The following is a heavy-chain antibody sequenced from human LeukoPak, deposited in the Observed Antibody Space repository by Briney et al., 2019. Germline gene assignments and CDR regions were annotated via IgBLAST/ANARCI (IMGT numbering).Heavy chain of an antibody. CDR2: ISYDGSNK. V-gene: IGHV3-30*18. CDR1: GFTFSSYG. CDR3: AKRHYYDSTGYSNFDS. J-gene: IGHJ4*02. D-gene: IGHD3-22*01. Sequence: PGGSLRLSCAASGFTFSSYGMHWVRQAPGKGLEWVAVISYDGSNKYYADSVKGRFTISRDNSKNTLYLQMNSLRAEDTAIYYCAKRHYYDSTGYSNFDSWGQGTQVTVSS.